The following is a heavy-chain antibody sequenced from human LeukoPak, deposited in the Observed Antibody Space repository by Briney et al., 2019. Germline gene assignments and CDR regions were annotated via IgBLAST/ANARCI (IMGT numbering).Heavy chain of an antibody. CDR2: MGGGGDNT. Sequence: GGSLRLSFVASGFTFRSYAMTWVRQAPGKGLEWVSVMGGGGDNTNYIDSVRGRFTMSRDTSQSTVYLYMSSLRAEDTAIYYCAKPAGSSGSHPSYSYLEDWGKGTTAIVS. D-gene: IGHD1-26*01. J-gene: IGHJ6*03. CDR1: GFTFRSYA. CDR3: AKPAGSSGSHPSYSYLED. V-gene: IGHV3-23*01.